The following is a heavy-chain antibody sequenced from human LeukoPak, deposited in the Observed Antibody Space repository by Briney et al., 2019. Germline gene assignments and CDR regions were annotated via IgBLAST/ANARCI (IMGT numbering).Heavy chain of an antibody. CDR1: GVSISSSNSY. Sequence: SETLSLTCTVSGVSISSSNSYWGWIRQPPGKGLEWIGSIYYSGNTYYNASLKSQVSISIDTSKNQFSLRLTSVTAADTAVYYCARQTGSGLFILPGGQGALVTVSS. CDR2: IYYSGNT. J-gene: IGHJ4*02. CDR3: ARQTGSGLFILP. D-gene: IGHD3/OR15-3a*01. V-gene: IGHV4-39*01.